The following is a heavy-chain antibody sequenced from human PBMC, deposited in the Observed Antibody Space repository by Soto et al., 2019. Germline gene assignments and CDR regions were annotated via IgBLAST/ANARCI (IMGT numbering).Heavy chain of an antibody. CDR3: ARIPAPTYYYGSGIVYFDY. D-gene: IGHD3-10*01. J-gene: IGHJ4*02. Sequence: ESGPTLVNPTETLTLTCTVSGFSLSNSRMGVSWIRQPPGKALEWLAHIFSNDEKSYSTSLKSRLTISKDTSKSQVVLTMTNMDPVDTATYYCARIPAPTYYYGSGIVYFDYWGQGTLVTVSS. V-gene: IGHV2-26*01. CDR1: GFSLSNSRMG. CDR2: IFSNDEK.